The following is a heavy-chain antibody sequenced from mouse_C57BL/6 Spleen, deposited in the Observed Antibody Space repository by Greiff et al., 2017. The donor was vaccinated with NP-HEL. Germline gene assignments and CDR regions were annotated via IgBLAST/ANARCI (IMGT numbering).Heavy chain of an antibody. V-gene: IGHV1-47*01. J-gene: IGHJ1*03. D-gene: IGHD1-1*01. Sequence: VMLVESGAELVKPGASVKMSCKASGYTFTTYPIEWMKQNHGKSLEWIGNFHPYNDDTKYNEKFKGKATLTVEKSSSTVYLELSRLTSDDSAVYYCARRGYGSSYDWYFDVWGTGTTVTVSS. CDR3: ARRGYGSSYDWYFDV. CDR2: FHPYNDDT. CDR1: GYTFTTYP.